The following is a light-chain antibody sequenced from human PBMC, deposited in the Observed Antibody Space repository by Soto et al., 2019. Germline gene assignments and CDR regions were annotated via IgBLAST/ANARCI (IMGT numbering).Light chain of an antibody. Sequence: DIQMTQSPSSLSASVGDRVSVTCRASQSISTFLNWYQQRPGEAPKLLIYAASSLQSGVPSRFSGSGSGADFTLTIGSLQPEDFATYYCQQSYTTPRTFGQGNKV. V-gene: IGKV1-39*01. J-gene: IGKJ1*01. CDR2: AAS. CDR3: QQSYTTPRT. CDR1: QSISTF.